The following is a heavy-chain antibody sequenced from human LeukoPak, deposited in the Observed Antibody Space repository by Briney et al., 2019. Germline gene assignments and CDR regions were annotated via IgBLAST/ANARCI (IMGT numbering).Heavy chain of an antibody. Sequence: GGSLRLSCTATRFTFSTYTMHWVRQAPGKGLEWVSLISYDGTNKSYADSLRGRFTISRDNSKNTLYLQMNSLRAEDTAVYYCAREGDYGDADAFDIWGQGTMVTVSS. D-gene: IGHD4/OR15-4a*01. V-gene: IGHV3-30-3*01. CDR1: RFTFSTYT. CDR3: AREGDYGDADAFDI. J-gene: IGHJ3*02. CDR2: ISYDGTNK.